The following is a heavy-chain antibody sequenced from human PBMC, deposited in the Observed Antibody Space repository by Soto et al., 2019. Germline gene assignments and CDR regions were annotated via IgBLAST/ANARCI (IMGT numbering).Heavy chain of an antibody. V-gene: IGHV4-30-4*01. CDR2: IYYSGST. J-gene: IGHJ4*02. Sequence: PSETLSLTCTVSGGSISRGDYYWSWIRQPPGKGLEWIGYIYYSGSTYYNPSLKSRVTISVDTSKNQFSLKLSSVTAADTAVYYCARDSRYCTNGVCYKCLDEWGQGTLVIVSS. CDR3: ARDSRYCTNGVCYKCLDE. CDR1: GGSISRGDYY. D-gene: IGHD2-8*01.